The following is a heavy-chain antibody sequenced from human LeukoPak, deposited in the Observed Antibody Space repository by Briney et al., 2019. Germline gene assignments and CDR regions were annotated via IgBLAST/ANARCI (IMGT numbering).Heavy chain of an antibody. Sequence: SETLSLTCTVSGGSISSYYWSWIRQPPGRGLEWIGYIYYSGSTNYNPSLKSRVTISVDTSKNQFSLKLSSVTAADTAVYYCAREVAAAGFDYWGQGTLVTVSS. D-gene: IGHD6-13*01. CDR2: IYYSGST. CDR3: AREVAAAGFDY. V-gene: IGHV4-59*01. J-gene: IGHJ4*02. CDR1: GGSISSYY.